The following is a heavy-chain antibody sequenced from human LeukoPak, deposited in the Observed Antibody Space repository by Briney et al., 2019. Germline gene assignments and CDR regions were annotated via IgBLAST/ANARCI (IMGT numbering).Heavy chain of an antibody. CDR2: ISYDGSNK. V-gene: IGHV3-30*04. D-gene: IGHD3-22*01. J-gene: IGHJ5*02. CDR1: GFTFSGYA. Sequence: GGSLRLSCAASGFTFSGYAMHWVRQAPGKGLEWVAVISYDGSNKYYADSVKGRFTISRDNSKNTLYLQMNRLRAEDTAVYYCAKAQGDYYYDSSGYYDWFDPWGQGTLVTVSS. CDR3: AKAQGDYYYDSSGYYDWFDP.